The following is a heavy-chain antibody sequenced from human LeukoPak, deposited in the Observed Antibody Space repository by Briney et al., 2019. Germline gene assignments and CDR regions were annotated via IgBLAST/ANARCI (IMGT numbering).Heavy chain of an antibody. CDR1: GFTFSRYW. CDR3: ARDRRPLSNYDYYYYGMDV. D-gene: IGHD4-11*01. CDR2: IKQDGSET. J-gene: IGHJ6*02. Sequence: GGSLRLSCAASGFTFSRYWMSWVRQAPRKGLEWVANIKQDGSETYYVDSVKGRFTISRDNAKNSLYLQMNSLRAEDTAVYYCARDRRPLSNYDYYYYGMDVWGQGTTVTVSS. V-gene: IGHV3-7*03.